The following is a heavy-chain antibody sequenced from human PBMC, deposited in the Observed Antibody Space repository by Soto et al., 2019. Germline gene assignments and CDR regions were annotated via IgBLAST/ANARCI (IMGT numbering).Heavy chain of an antibody. Sequence: EVQLVESGGGLVQPGGSLRLSCAASGFTFSSYEMNWVRQAPGKGLERVSYISSSGSTIYYADSVKGRFTISRDNAKNSLYLQMNSLRAEDTAVYYCARGGSSSWYDYYYGMDVWGQGTTVTVSS. CDR3: ARGGSSSWYDYYYGMDV. CDR2: ISSSGSTI. CDR1: GFTFSSYE. J-gene: IGHJ6*02. D-gene: IGHD6-13*01. V-gene: IGHV3-48*03.